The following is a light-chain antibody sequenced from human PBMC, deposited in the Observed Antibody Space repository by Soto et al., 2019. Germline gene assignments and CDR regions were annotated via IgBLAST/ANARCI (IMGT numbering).Light chain of an antibody. CDR1: QNIGNN. Sequence: EIVMTQSPATLSVSPGERATLSCRASQNIGNNLAWYQQKPGQAPRLLIFGATAGATGIPARFSGSGSGTEFTLTISSLQSEDFAVYYCQHYNNWPLTFGPGTKVDI. CDR3: QHYNNWPLT. V-gene: IGKV3-15*01. J-gene: IGKJ3*01. CDR2: GAT.